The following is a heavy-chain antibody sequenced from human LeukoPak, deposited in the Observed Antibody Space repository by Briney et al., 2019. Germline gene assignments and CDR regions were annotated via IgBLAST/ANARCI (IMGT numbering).Heavy chain of an antibody. CDR3: ARQNDFRLDY. V-gene: IGHV5-51*01. Sequence: GESLKISCKGSGYSFTSYWIAWVRQMPGKGLEWMGIIYPGDSDTRYSPSLQGQVTISVDTSIGTAYLQWSSLKASDTAIYYCARQNDFRLDYWGQGTLVTVSS. J-gene: IGHJ4*02. CDR1: GYSFTSYW. D-gene: IGHD3-3*01. CDR2: IYPGDSDT.